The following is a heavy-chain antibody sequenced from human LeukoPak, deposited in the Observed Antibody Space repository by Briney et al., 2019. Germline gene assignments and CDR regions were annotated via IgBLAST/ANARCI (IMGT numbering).Heavy chain of an antibody. J-gene: IGHJ5*02. CDR3: ARSGSRRITMIVVGRYNWFDP. CDR1: GGSISSSSYY. V-gene: IGHV4-39*01. CDR2: IYYSGST. Sequence: PSETLSLTCTVSGGSISSSSYYWGWIRQPPGKGLEWIGSIYYSGSTYYNPSLKSRVTISVDTSKNQFSLKLSSVSAADTAVYYCARSGSRRITMIVVGRYNWFDPWGQGTLVTVSS. D-gene: IGHD3-22*01.